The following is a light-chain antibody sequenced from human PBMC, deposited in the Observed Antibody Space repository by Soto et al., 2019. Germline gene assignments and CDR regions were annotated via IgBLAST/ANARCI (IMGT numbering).Light chain of an antibody. CDR1: QSVSSN. J-gene: IGKJ1*01. CDR2: GAS. CDR3: QQYNNWPPWT. V-gene: IGKV3-15*01. Sequence: EIVMTRSQATLFVSPGERANLSCRASQSVSSNLAWYQQKPGQAPRLLIYGASTRATGIPARFSGSGSGTEFTLTISSLQSEDFAVYYCQQYNNWPPWTLGQGTKVDI.